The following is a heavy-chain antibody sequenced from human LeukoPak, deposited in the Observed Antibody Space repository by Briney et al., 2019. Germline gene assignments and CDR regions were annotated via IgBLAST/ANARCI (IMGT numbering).Heavy chain of an antibody. J-gene: IGHJ4*02. V-gene: IGHV1-2*06. D-gene: IGHD5-18*01. CDR1: GYTFTGYY. Sequence: GASVKVSCKASGYTFTGYYMHWVRQAPGQGLEWMGRINPNSGGTNSAQKFQGRVTMTRDTSISTAYMELSRLRSDDTAVYYCARLSGYSYGFDYWGQGTLVTVSS. CDR2: INPNSGGT. CDR3: ARLSGYSYGFDY.